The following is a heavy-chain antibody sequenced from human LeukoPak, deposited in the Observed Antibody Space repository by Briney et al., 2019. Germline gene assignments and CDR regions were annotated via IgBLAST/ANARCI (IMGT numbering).Heavy chain of an antibody. CDR3: ARGFSSTSPLNL. V-gene: IGHV4-61*08. D-gene: IGHD2-2*01. CDR2: IYYSGST. J-gene: IGHJ2*01. CDR1: GYSISSGYSTSSGYY. Sequence: SETLSLTCTVSGYSISSGYSTSSGYYWGWIRQPPGKGLEWIGYIYYSGSTNYNPSLKSRVTISVDTSKNQFSLKLSSVTAADTAVYYCARGFSSTSPLNLWGRGTLVTVSS.